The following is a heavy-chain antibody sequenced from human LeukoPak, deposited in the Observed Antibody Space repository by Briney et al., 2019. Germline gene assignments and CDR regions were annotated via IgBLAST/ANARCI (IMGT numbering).Heavy chain of an antibody. CDR3: ARVKTMIIVASLFDY. CDR2: INPNSGGT. D-gene: IGHD3-22*01. CDR1: GFTFTAYH. J-gene: IGHJ4*02. V-gene: IGHV1-2*02. Sequence: ASVKVSCKASGFTFTAYHMHWVRQAPGQGLEWMGWINPNSGGTNYAQKFQGRLTMTRDTSISTAYMELSRLRSDDTAVYYCARVKTMIIVASLFDYWGQGTLVTVSS.